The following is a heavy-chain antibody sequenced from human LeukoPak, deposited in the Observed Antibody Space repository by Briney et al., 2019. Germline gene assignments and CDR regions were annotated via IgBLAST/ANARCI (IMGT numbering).Heavy chain of an antibody. V-gene: IGHV3-9*01. CDR1: GFTFENHA. CDR2: ITWSSGAI. D-gene: IGHD3-3*01. CDR3: AKSSDGTGYYDVHD. J-gene: IGHJ1*01. Sequence: HPGRSLRLSCATSGFTFENHAMHWVRQLPGRGLEWVAGITWSSGAIAYADSVRGRFTISRDNTRKSLHLQMNSLRVEDSALYYCAKSSDGTGYYDVHDWGQGTLVTVSS.